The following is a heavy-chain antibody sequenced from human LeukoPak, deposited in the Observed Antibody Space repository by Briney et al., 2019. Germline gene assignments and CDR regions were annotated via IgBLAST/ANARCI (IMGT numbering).Heavy chain of an antibody. Sequence: ASVKVSCKASGYTFTSYGISWVRQAPGQGLEWMGWISAYNGNTNYAQKLQGRVTMTIDTSTSTAYMELRSLRSDDTAVYYCARAIAVAGTRGLGDYWGQGTLVTVSS. J-gene: IGHJ4*02. D-gene: IGHD6-19*01. CDR3: ARAIAVAGTRGLGDY. CDR1: GYTFTSYG. CDR2: ISAYNGNT. V-gene: IGHV1-18*01.